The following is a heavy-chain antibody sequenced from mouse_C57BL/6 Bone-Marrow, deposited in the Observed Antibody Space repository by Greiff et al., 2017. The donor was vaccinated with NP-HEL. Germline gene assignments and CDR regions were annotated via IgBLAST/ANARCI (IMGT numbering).Heavy chain of an antibody. V-gene: IGHV1-19*01. D-gene: IGHD3-1*01. CDR2: INPYNGGT. J-gene: IGHJ1*03. CDR3: ARWGYFNWYFDV. Sequence: VQLKQSGPVLVKPGASVKMSCKASGYTFTDYYMNWVKQSHGKSLEWIGVINPYNGGTSYNQKFKGKATLTVDKSSSTAYMELNSLTSEDSAVYYCARWGYFNWYFDVWGTGTTVTVAS. CDR1: GYTFTDYY.